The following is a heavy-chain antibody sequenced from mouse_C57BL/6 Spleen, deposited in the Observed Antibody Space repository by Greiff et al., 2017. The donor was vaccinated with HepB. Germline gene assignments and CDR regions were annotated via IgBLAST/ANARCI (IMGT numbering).Heavy chain of an antibody. J-gene: IGHJ4*01. D-gene: IGHD1-1*01. CDR1: GFTFSSYA. Sequence: EVMLVESGGGLVKPGGSLKLSCAASGFTFSSYAMSWVRQTPEKRLEWVATISDGGSYTYYPDNVTGRFTISRDNAKNNLYLQMSHLKSEDTAMYYCARVTTVLANYAMDYWGQGTSVTVSS. CDR2: ISDGGSYT. V-gene: IGHV5-4*03. CDR3: ARVTTVLANYAMDY.